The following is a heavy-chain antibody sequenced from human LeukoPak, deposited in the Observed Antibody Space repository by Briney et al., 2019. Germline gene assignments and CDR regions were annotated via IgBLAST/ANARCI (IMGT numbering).Heavy chain of an antibody. CDR2: IYYSGST. D-gene: IGHD6-13*01. CDR3: AREEIAAAVDY. J-gene: IGHJ4*02. CDR1: GGSISSYY. V-gene: IGHV4-59*12. Sequence: SETLSLTCTVSGGSISSYYWSWIRQPPGKGLEWIGYIYYSGSTNYNPSLKSRVTISVDTSKNQFSLKLSSVTAADTAVYYCAREEIAAAVDYWGQGTLVTVSS.